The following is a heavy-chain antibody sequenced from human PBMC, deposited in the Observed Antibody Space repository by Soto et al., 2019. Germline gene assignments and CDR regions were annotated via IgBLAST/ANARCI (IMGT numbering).Heavy chain of an antibody. V-gene: IGHV3-30-3*01. Sequence: QVQLVESGGGVVQPGRSLRLSCAASGFTFSSYAMHWVRQAPGKGLEWVAVISYDGSNKYYADSVKGRFTISRDNSKNTLYLQMNSLRAEDTAVYYCARGSYCSSTSCENNRFDPWGQGTLVTVSS. CDR1: GFTFSSYA. CDR2: ISYDGSNK. J-gene: IGHJ5*02. D-gene: IGHD2-2*01. CDR3: ARGSYCSSTSCENNRFDP.